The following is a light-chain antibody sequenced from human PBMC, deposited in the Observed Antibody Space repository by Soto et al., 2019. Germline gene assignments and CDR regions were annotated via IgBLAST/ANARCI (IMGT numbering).Light chain of an antibody. CDR3: SSYTSFRV. J-gene: IGLJ3*02. CDR1: SSDVGGHNY. V-gene: IGLV2-14*01. Sequence: QSALTQPASVSGSPGQSITISCTGTSSDVGGHNYISWYQHYPGKAPKLIIYEVNNRPSGVSNRFSGSKSGNTASLTISGLQAEDEADYYCSSYTSFRVFGGGTKLTVL. CDR2: EVN.